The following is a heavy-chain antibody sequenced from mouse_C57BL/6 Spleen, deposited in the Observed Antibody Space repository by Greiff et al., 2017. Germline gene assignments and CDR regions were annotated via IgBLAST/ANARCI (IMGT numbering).Heavy chain of an antibody. CDR3: VRHGSNYGYYAMDY. CDR1: GFSFNTYA. CDR2: IRSKSNNYAT. D-gene: IGHD2-5*01. Sequence: QPKGSLKLSCAASGFSFNTYAMNWVRQAPGKGLEWVARIRSKSNNYATYYADSVKDRFTISRDDSESMLYLQMNNLKTEDTAMYYCVRHGSNYGYYAMDYWGQGTSVTVSS. V-gene: IGHV10-1*01. J-gene: IGHJ4*01.